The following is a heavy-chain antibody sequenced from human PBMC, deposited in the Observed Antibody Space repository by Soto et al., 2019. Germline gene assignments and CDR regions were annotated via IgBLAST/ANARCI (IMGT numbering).Heavy chain of an antibody. CDR1: GFTFSTYS. J-gene: IGHJ4*02. Sequence: EEQLVESGGGLVQPGGSLRLSCAASGFTFSTYSMNWVRQAPGKGLEWLSYITSHSTIMYSADSVKGRFTISRDNAKNSMYLQMSSLRDEDTAVVYCARNRDDYSSVVDQWGQGTLVTVSS. V-gene: IGHV3-48*02. D-gene: IGHD3-22*01. CDR2: ITSHSTIM. CDR3: ARNRDDYSSVVDQ.